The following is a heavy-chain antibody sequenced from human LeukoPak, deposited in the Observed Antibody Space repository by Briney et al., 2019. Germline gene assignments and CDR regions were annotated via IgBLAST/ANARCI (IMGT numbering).Heavy chain of an antibody. J-gene: IGHJ6*03. CDR1: GFTFSSYA. CDR2: ISGSGGST. CDR3: AKERNPYSSSWYSLHYMDV. V-gene: IGHV3-23*01. Sequence: GSLRLSCAASGFTFSSYAMSWVRQAPGKGLEWVSAISGSGGSTYYADSVKGRFTISRDNSKNTLYLQMNSLRAEDTAVFYCAKERNPYSSSWYSLHYMDVWGKGTTVTVSS. D-gene: IGHD6-13*01.